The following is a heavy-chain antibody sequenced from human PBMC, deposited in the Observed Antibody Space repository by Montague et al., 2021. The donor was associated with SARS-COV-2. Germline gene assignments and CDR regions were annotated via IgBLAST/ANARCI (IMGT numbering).Heavy chain of an antibody. CDR1: GGPLSGYF. CDR2: ISHGGAT. Sequence: SXTLSLTCGVSGGPLSGYFWSWIRQTPGKGLEWIGEISHGGATKYNPTLKSRATVSVDTSRNQFSLKLNSVTAADTSVYYCARRPSSGWSFDYWGQGTQVAVSS. V-gene: IGHV4-34*01. D-gene: IGHD6-19*01. CDR3: ARRPSSGWSFDY. J-gene: IGHJ4*02.